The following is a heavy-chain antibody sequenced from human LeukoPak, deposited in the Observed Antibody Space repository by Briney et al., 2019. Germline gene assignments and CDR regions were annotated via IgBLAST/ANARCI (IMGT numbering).Heavy chain of an antibody. D-gene: IGHD2-2*01. CDR2: ISAYNGNT. CDR3: ARDCSSTSCYWTNYYYYYGMDV. J-gene: IGHJ6*02. V-gene: IGHV1-18*01. Sequence: GASVKVSCKASGYTFTSYGISWVRQAPGQGLEWMGWISAYNGNTNYAQKPQGGVTMTTDTSTSTAYMELRSLRSDDTAVYYCARDCSSTSCYWTNYYYYYGMDVWGQGTTVTVSS. CDR1: GYTFTSYG.